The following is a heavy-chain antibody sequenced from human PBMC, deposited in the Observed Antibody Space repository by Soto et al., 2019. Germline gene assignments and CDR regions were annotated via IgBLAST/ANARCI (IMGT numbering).Heavy chain of an antibody. J-gene: IGHJ6*03. Sequence: EVQLLESGGGLVQPGGSLRLSCAASGFTFSSYAMSWVRQAPGKGLEWVSAISGSGGSTYYADSVKGRFTISRDNSKNRLYMQMNSLRAEDTAVYYCAKDGWNYDFWSGYYTWDYYYYMDVWGKGTTVTVSS. V-gene: IGHV3-23*01. CDR3: AKDGWNYDFWSGYYTWDYYYYMDV. CDR1: GFTFSSYA. CDR2: ISGSGGST. D-gene: IGHD3-3*01.